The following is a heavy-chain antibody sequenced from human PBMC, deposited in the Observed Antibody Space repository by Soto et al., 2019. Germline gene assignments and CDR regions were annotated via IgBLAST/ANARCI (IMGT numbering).Heavy chain of an antibody. V-gene: IGHV3-48*01. CDR2: ISRSTGSDI. Sequence: EVQLVESGGGLVQPGGSLRLSCAASGFTFSTNGMHWVRQAPGKGLEWLSYISRSTGSDILYADSVRGRFTISTDHAKSSGILQISSMRVEDPGEYYWARDKDWACDISGQGGTVTVFS. CDR3: ARDKDWACDI. CDR1: GFTFSTNG. J-gene: IGHJ3*02. D-gene: IGHD3-9*01.